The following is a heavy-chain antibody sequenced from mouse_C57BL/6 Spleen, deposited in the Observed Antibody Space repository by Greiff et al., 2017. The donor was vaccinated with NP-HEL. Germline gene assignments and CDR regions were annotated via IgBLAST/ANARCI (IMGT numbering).Heavy chain of an antibody. V-gene: IGHV1-63*01. CDR1: GYTFTNYW. Sequence: QVHVKQSGAELVRPGTSVKMSCKASGYTFTNYWIGWAKQRPGHGLEWIGDIYPGGGYTNYNEKFKGKATLTADKSSSTAYMQFSSLTSEDSAIYYCARSGSSWGYFDYWGQGTTLTVSS. J-gene: IGHJ2*01. CDR2: IYPGGGYT. CDR3: ARSGSSWGYFDY. D-gene: IGHD1-1*01.